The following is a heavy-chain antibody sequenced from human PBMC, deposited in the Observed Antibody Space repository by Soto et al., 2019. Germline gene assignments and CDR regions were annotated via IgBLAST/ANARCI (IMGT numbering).Heavy chain of an antibody. CDR2: IYYSGST. V-gene: IGHV4-59*08. Sequence: QVQLQESGPGLVKPSETLSLTCTVSGGSISSYYWSWIRQPPGKGLEWIGYIYYSGSTNYNPSLKSRVTISVDTSKNQFSLKLSSVTAADTAVYYCARYLMITFGGVRLGAFDIWGQGTMVTVSS. J-gene: IGHJ3*02. D-gene: IGHD3-16*01. CDR3: ARYLMITFGGVRLGAFDI. CDR1: GGSISSYY.